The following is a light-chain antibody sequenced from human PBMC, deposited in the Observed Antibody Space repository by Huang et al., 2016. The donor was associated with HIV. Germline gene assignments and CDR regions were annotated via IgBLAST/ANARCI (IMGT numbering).Light chain of an antibody. CDR2: LAS. J-gene: IGKJ1*01. V-gene: IGKV4-1*01. Sequence: DIVLTQSPDSLAVSLGERATINCKSSQNILFSANSKNYLAWYQQKPGQPPTVLIYLASARESGVPDRCVGSGSGTDFTLTINGLLAEDAAVYYCQQYFSAPLFGQGTRVEI. CDR1: QNILFSANSKNY. CDR3: QQYFSAPL.